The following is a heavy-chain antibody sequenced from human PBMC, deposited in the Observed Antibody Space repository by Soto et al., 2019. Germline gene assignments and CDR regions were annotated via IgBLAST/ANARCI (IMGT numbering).Heavy chain of an antibody. CDR3: VRDGTKTLRDWFDP. D-gene: IGHD1-1*01. V-gene: IGHV4-4*07. Sequence: SETLSLTCTVSGASISGYYWSWIRKSAGKGLERIGRIYATGTTDYNPSLKSRVMMSVDTSKKQFSLKLRSVTAADTAVYYCVRDGTKTLRDWFDPWGQGISVTVSS. CDR1: GASISGYY. J-gene: IGHJ5*02. CDR2: IYATGTT.